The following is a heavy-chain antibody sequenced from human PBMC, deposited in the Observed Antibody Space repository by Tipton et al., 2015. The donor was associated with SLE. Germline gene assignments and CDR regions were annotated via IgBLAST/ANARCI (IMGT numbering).Heavy chain of an antibody. CDR1: GGSISSSSYY. J-gene: IGHJ5*02. D-gene: IGHD5-12*01. CDR3: ARSGGWFDP. V-gene: IGHV4-39*01. Sequence: LRLSCTVSGGSISSSSYYWGWIRQPPGKGLEWIGSIYYSGSTYYNPSLKSRVTISVDTSKNQFSLKLSSVTAADTAVYYCARSGGWFDPWGQGTLVTVSS. CDR2: IYYSGST.